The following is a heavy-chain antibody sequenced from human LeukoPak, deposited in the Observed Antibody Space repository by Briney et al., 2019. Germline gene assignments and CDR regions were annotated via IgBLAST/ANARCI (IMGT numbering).Heavy chain of an antibody. V-gene: IGHV4-34*01. Sequence: SETLSLTYAVYGGSFSGYYWSWIRQPPGKGLEWIGEINHSGSTNYNPSLKSRVTISVDTSKNQFSLKLSSVTAADTAVYYCARGLGDAASDAFDIWGQGTMVTVSS. CDR1: GGSFSGYY. D-gene: IGHD3-16*01. CDR2: INHSGST. J-gene: IGHJ3*02. CDR3: ARGLGDAASDAFDI.